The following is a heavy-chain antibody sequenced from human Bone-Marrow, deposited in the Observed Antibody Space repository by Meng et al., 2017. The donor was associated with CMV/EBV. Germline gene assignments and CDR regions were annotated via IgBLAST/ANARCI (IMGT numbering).Heavy chain of an antibody. CDR2: IIPIFGTT. V-gene: IGHV1-69*05. Sequence: SVKVSCRASGGTFSSYAISWVRQAPGQGLEWMGGIIPIFGTTNYAQKFQGRVTITTDESTSTAYMELSSLRSEDTAVYYCAREGQYYYDSSGSFDYWGQGTLGTVS. CDR3: AREGQYYYDSSGSFDY. J-gene: IGHJ4*02. CDR1: GGTFSSYA. D-gene: IGHD3-22*01.